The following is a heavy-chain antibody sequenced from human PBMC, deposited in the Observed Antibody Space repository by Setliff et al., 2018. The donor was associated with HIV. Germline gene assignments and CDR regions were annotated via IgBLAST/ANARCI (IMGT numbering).Heavy chain of an antibody. V-gene: IGHV3-9*01. CDR1: GLTFDDYA. CDR2: ISWNSGSI. D-gene: IGHD6-19*01. J-gene: IGHJ3*02. CDR3: AKPYSSGWSADDAFDI. Sequence: PGGSLRLSCAASGLTFDDYAMHWVRQAPGKGLEWVSGISWNSGSIGYADSVKGRFTISRDNAKNSLYLQMNSLRAEDTALYYCAKPYSSGWSADDAFDIWGQGTMVTVSS.